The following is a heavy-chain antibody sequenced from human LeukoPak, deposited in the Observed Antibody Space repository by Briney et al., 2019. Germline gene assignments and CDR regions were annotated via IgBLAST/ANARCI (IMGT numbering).Heavy chain of an antibody. J-gene: IGHJ4*02. CDR2: IKEDGSEK. Sequence: GGSLRLSCAASGFSFSSYWMSWVRQAPGKGLEWVANIKEDGSEKYYVDSLRGRFTISRDNVKSSLSLQLNSLRVEDTAVYYCARDQGWLQFDNWGQGTLVTVSS. CDR1: GFSFSSYW. V-gene: IGHV3-7*05. CDR3: ARDQGWLQFDN. D-gene: IGHD5-12*01.